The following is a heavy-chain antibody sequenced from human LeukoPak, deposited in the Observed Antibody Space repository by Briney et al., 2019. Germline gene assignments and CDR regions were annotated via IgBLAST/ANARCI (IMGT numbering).Heavy chain of an antibody. J-gene: IGHJ4*02. CDR1: GFIFSNYG. D-gene: IGHD3-3*01. CDR2: ISASGSAT. CDR3: AKDPYLRDFWSGYFDY. V-gene: IGHV3-23*01. Sequence: GGSLRLSCAASGFIFSNYGMNWVRQAPGKGLEWVAAISASGSATSYADSVRGWFTISRDNSKSTTYLQMNSLRAEDTAVLYCAKDPYLRDFWSGYFDYWGQGIPVTVSS.